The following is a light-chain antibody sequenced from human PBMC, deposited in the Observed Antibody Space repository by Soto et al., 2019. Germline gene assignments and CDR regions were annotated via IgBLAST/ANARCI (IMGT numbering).Light chain of an antibody. J-gene: IGKJ4*01. V-gene: IGKV3-15*01. CDR2: GAS. CDR3: QQCADWPLT. CDR1: QNVNSN. Sequence: EKVMTQSPATLSVSPGERATLSCRASQNVNSNLVWYQQKPGQAPRLLIYGASTRATGIPARFSGSASGTEFTLTISSLQSEDFAVYYCQQCADWPLTFGGGTKVEIK.